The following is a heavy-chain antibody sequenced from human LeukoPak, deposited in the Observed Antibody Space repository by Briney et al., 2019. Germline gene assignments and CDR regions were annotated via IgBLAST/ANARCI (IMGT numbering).Heavy chain of an antibody. CDR2: MNPNSGNT. V-gene: IGHV1-8*02. J-gene: IGHJ6*03. Sequence: ASVKVSCNASGGTFSSYAISWVRQAPGQGLEWMGCMNPNSGNTDYAQKFQGRVTMTRDTSISTAYMELSSLGSEDPAVYYCWASMGNYYYYYMDVWGKGTTVTVSS. CDR3: WASMGNYYYYYMDV. CDR1: GGTFSSYA. D-gene: IGHD2/OR15-2a*01.